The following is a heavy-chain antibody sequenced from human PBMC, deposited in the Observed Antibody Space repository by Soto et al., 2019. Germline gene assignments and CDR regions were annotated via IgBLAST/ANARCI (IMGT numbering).Heavy chain of an antibody. D-gene: IGHD3-10*01. Sequence: EVQLLESGGGLVQPGGSRRISCTASGFTFNNYAMAWVRHAPGKGLEWVSGISGSGENTNYAYSVKGRFTISRDNSKNTLYLQMKRLRAEDTALYYCAKDYGVRGIMTNLFDSWGQGTLVTVSS. J-gene: IGHJ4*02. CDR3: AKDYGVRGIMTNLFDS. V-gene: IGHV3-23*01. CDR2: ISGSGENT. CDR1: GFTFNNYA.